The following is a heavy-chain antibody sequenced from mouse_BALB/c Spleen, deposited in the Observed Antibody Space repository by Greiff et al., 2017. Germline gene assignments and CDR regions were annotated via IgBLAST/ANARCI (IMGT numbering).Heavy chain of an antibody. D-gene: IGHD3-1*01. Sequence: VQLKQSGGGLVQPGGSRKLSCAASGFTFSSFGMHWVRQAPGKGLEWVAYISSGSSTIYYADTVKGRFTISRDTPKNTLFLQMISLRSEDTAMYYCARSGVLGYYFDYWGQGTTLTVSS. CDR1: GFTFSSFG. CDR2: ISSGSSTI. CDR3: ARSGVLGYYFDY. J-gene: IGHJ2*01. V-gene: IGHV5-17*02.